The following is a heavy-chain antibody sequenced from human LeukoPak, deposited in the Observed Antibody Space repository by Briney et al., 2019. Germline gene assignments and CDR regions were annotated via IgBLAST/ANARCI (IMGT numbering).Heavy chain of an antibody. D-gene: IGHD2-2*01. CDR2: IKQDGSQI. Sequence: GGSLRLSCAASGFTFNNYWMTWVRQAPGKGLEWVANIKQDGSQIYYVDSVKGRFTISRDNAKNSVFLQMNSLRAGDTGIYYCARIGYSSSCTDYWGQGTPVTVSS. J-gene: IGHJ4*02. CDR1: GFTFNNYW. CDR3: ARIGYSSSCTDY. V-gene: IGHV3-7*01.